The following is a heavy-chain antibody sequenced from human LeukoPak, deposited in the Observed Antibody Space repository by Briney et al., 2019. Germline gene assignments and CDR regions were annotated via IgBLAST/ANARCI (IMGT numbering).Heavy chain of an antibody. V-gene: IGHV4-59*08. D-gene: IGHD6-13*01. CDR2: IYYSGST. Sequence: SETLSLTCTVSGGSISSYYWSWIRQPPGKGLEWIGYIYYSGSTNYNPSLKSRVTISVDTSKNQFSLKLSSVTAADTAVYYCARSFSSSWLGIDPWGQGTLVTVSS. J-gene: IGHJ5*02. CDR1: GGSISSYY. CDR3: ARSFSSSWLGIDP.